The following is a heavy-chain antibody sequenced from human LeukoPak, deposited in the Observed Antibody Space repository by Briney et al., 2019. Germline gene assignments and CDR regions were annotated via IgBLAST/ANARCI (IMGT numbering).Heavy chain of an antibody. CDR1: GFTFSNYA. D-gene: IGHD1-26*01. CDR3: AKPLLGATWDS. V-gene: IGHV3-64*05. Sequence: GGSLRLSCSASGFTFSNYAMYWVRQAPGKGLEYVSSISGNGGGTHYADSVKGRFTISRDNSKNKVYFQMSSLRTEDMAVYYCAKPLLGATWDSWGQGTLVTVSS. CDR2: ISGNGGGT. J-gene: IGHJ4*02.